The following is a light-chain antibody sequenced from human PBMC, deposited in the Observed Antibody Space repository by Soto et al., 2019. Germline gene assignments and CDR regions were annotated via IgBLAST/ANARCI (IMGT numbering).Light chain of an antibody. V-gene: IGKV3-20*01. CDR1: QSISSNY. Sequence: EIVLTQSPGTLSLSPGERDTLSCRTSQSISSNYLAWYQQKPGQAPRLLIYAASSRATGIPDRFSGSGSGTDFTLTVSRLEPEDFAVYYCQQYVLGLTFGPGTKVDIK. J-gene: IGKJ3*01. CDR2: AAS. CDR3: QQYVLGLT.